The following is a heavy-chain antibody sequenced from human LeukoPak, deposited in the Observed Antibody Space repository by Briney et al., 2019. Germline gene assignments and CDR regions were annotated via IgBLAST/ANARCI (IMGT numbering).Heavy chain of an antibody. V-gene: IGHV5-51*01. J-gene: IGHJ4*02. CDR2: IYPGDSDT. CDR3: ASGSSYGDYVRNYFDY. Sequence: GESLKISCKGSGYSFTSYWIGWVRQMPGKGLEWMGIIYPGDSDTRYSPSFQGQVTISADKSISTAYLQWSSLKASDTAMYYCASGSSYGDYVRNYFDYWGQGTLVTVSS. D-gene: IGHD4-17*01. CDR1: GYSFTSYW.